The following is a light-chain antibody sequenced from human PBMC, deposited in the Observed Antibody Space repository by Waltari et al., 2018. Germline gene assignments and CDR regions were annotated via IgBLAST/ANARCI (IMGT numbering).Light chain of an antibody. CDR2: KAS. Sequence: DIQMTPSPSTLSASVGDRVTITCRASQSISDWLAWSQQKPGKAPKLLFYKASSLESGVPSRFSGSGSGTEFTLTISSLQPDDFATYYCQPYNSYSIMFGQGTRLEIK. V-gene: IGKV1-5*03. J-gene: IGKJ5*01. CDR3: QPYNSYSIM. CDR1: QSISDW.